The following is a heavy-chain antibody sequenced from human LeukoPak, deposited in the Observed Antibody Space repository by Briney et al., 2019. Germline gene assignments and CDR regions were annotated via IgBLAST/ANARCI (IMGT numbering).Heavy chain of an antibody. CDR3: AKGSYYDSSGSFYFDY. D-gene: IGHD3-22*01. CDR1: GFSFNTYI. Sequence: GGSLRLSCTASGFSFNTYIMNWVRQAPGKGLEWISYINSGSSITQYADSVTGRFTISRDNSKNTLYVQVNSLGTEDTAAYYCAKGSYYDSSGSFYFDYWGQGTLVTVSS. CDR2: INSGSSIT. J-gene: IGHJ4*02. V-gene: IGHV3-48*01.